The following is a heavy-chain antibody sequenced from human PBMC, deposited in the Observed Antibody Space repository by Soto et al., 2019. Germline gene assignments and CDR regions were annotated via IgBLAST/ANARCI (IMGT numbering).Heavy chain of an antibody. J-gene: IGHJ4*02. D-gene: IGHD1-1*01. V-gene: IGHV4-31*03. CDR1: SGSISSGGYY. Sequence: QVQLQESGPGLVKPSQTLSLTCTVSSGSISSGGYYWSWIRQHPGKGLEWIGYIYYSGINYYNPSPKSRVTISVDTSKNQFSLKLSSVTAADTAVYYCARWPQLEPRFDYWGQGTLVTVSS. CDR2: IYYSGIN. CDR3: ARWPQLEPRFDY.